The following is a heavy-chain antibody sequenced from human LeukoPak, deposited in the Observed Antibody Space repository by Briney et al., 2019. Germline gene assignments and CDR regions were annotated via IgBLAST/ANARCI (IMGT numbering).Heavy chain of an antibody. CDR3: AADPSGDYVNYMDV. V-gene: IGHV1-58*02. Sequence: SVKVSCKASGFTFTSSAMQWVRQARGQRLEWIGWIVVGSGNTNYAQKFQERVTITRGMSTSTAYMELSSLRSEDTALYYCAADPSGDYVNYMDVWGKGTTVTVSS. J-gene: IGHJ6*03. CDR2: IVVGSGNT. CDR1: GFTFTSSA. D-gene: IGHD4-17*01.